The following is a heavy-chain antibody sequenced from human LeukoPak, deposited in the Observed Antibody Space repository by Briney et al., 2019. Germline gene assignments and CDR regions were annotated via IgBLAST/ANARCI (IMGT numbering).Heavy chain of an antibody. CDR3: AKDPGPNTIVVVPAAIED. D-gene: IGHD2-2*01. CDR2: ISGSGGST. J-gene: IGHJ4*02. V-gene: IGHV3-23*01. Sequence: GGSLRLSCAASGFTFSSYAMSWVRQAPGKRLEWVSAISGSGGSTYYADSVKGRSTISRDNSKNTLYLQMNSLRAEDTAVYYCAKDPGPNTIVVVPAAIEDWGQGTLVTVSS. CDR1: GFTFSSYA.